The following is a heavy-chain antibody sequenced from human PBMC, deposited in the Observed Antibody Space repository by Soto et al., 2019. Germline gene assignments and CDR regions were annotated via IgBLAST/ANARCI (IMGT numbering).Heavy chain of an antibody. V-gene: IGHV4-30-4*01. CDR1: GGSISSGDYY. CDR2: IYYSGII. Sequence: QVQLQESGPGLVKPSQTLSLTCSVSGGSISSGDYYWSWIRQPPGKGLEWIAYIYYSGIIYYNPSPTSRVPLSSDTSKNQFFLNLDSVTAADTAVYYCAREVGEVDYSSSSDAFDIWGQGTMVTVSS. J-gene: IGHJ3*02. D-gene: IGHD6-6*01. CDR3: AREVGEVDYSSSSDAFDI.